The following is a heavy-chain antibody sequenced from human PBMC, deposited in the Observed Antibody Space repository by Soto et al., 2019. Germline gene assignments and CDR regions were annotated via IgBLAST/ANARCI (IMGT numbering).Heavy chain of an antibody. CDR2: VYYSGST. D-gene: IGHD3-16*01. Sequence: SETLSLTCTVSGGSISSGAYYWGWIRQPPGKGLEWIGYVYYSGSTYYNPSLKSRVTISVDTSKNQCALKLSSVTAADTAVYYCARARGTIYYGMDVWGQGTTVTVSS. V-gene: IGHV4-30-4*08. J-gene: IGHJ6*02. CDR3: ARARGTIYYGMDV. CDR1: GGSISSGAYY.